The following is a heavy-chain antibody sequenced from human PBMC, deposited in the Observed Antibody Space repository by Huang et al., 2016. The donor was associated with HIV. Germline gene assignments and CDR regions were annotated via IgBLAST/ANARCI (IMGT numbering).Heavy chain of an antibody. Sequence: QVQLVESGGGVVQPGRSLRLSCAASGFTFTSYARHWVRQAPGKGLEWVALISYDESNKYYADSVKGRFTISRDYSKNTLYLHMNSLRAEDTAVYYCAREGRDYVWGSYSDYWGQGTLVTVSS. J-gene: IGHJ4*02. CDR2: ISYDESNK. D-gene: IGHD3-16*01. V-gene: IGHV3-30-3*01. CDR1: GFTFTSYA. CDR3: AREGRDYVWGSYSDY.